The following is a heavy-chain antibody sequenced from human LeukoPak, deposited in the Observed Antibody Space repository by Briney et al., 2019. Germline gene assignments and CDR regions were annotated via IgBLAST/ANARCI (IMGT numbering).Heavy chain of an antibody. CDR2: IYYSGST. Sequence: SETLSLTCAVYGGSFSGYYWSWIRQPPGKGLEWIGSIYYSGSTYYNPSLKSRVTISVDTSKNQFSLKLSSVTAADTAVYYCARGPNGGAFDIWGQGTMVTVSS. CDR3: ARGPNGGAFDI. J-gene: IGHJ3*02. V-gene: IGHV4-34*01. CDR1: GGSFSGYY.